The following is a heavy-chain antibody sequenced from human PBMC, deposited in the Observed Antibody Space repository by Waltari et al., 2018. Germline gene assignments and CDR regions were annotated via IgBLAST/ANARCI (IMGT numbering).Heavy chain of an antibody. CDR2: ISSSSSYI. D-gene: IGHD3-16*01. CDR1: GFTFSSYS. Sequence: EVQLVESGGGLVKPGGSLRLSCAASGFTFSSYSLHWVRQAPGKGLGWVSSISSSSSYIYYADSVKGRFTISRDNAKNSLYLQMNSLRAEDTAVYYCARGEGGGGIDYWGQGTLVTVSS. CDR3: ARGEGGGGIDY. J-gene: IGHJ4*02. V-gene: IGHV3-21*01.